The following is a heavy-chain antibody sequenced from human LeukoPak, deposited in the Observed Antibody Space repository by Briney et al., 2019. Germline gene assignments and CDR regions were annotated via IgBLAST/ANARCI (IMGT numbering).Heavy chain of an antibody. CDR3: ARESHVYGGNSFDY. CDR2: INPNSGGT. V-gene: IGHV1-2*06. CDR1: GYTFTGYY. Sequence: ASVKVSCKASGYTFTGYYMHWVRLAPGQGLEWMGRINPNSGGTNYAQKFQGRVTMTRDTSISTAYMELSRLRSDDTAVYYCARESHVYGGNSFDYWGQGTLVTVSS. J-gene: IGHJ4*02. D-gene: IGHD4-23*01.